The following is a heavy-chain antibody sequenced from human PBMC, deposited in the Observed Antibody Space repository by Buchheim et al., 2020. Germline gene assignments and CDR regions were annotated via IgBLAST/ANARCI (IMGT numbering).Heavy chain of an antibody. J-gene: IGHJ6*02. Sequence: QVQLVQSGAEVKKPGASVKVSCKASGYTFTSYDINWVRQATGQGLEWMGWMNPNSGNTGYAQKFQGRVTMTRNNSISTAYMELSSLRSEDTAVYYCARVPGRYNWNDHYYYGMDVWGQGTT. D-gene: IGHD1-20*01. V-gene: IGHV1-8*01. CDR2: MNPNSGNT. CDR1: GYTFTSYD. CDR3: ARVPGRYNWNDHYYYGMDV.